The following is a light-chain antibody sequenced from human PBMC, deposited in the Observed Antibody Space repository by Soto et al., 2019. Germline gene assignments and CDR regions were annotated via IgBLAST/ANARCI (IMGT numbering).Light chain of an antibody. J-gene: IGKJ1*01. CDR1: QSIPRN. Sequence: EIVLTQSPATLSVSPGERVTLSCRASQSIPRNLAWYQQSPGQSPRLLIYGASTRATGIPARFSGSGSGTEFTLTISSLQSEDFAVYYCQQYNNWPLCTFGQGTKVDIK. V-gene: IGKV3-15*01. CDR3: QQYNNWPLCT. CDR2: GAS.